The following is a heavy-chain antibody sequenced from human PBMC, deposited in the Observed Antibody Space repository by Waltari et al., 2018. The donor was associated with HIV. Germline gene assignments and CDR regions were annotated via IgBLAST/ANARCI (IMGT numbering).Heavy chain of an antibody. CDR1: GFPFSSFS. CDR2: ISYDGSAK. CDR3: ARDSTSMVSYFDY. Sequence: QVHLVESGGGVVQPGSSLRLACSASGFPFSSFSMHWVRQSPGKGLEWVALISYDGSAKYYADAVKGRFTISRDNSKNTLYLQMKNLGTDDTAVFFCARDSTSMVSYFDYWGRGILVTVSS. V-gene: IGHV3-30-3*01. J-gene: IGHJ4*02. D-gene: IGHD5-18*01.